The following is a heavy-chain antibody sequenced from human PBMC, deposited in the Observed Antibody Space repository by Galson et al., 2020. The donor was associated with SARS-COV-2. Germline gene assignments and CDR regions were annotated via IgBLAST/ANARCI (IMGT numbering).Heavy chain of an antibody. D-gene: IGHD3-22*01. CDR3: ARDILNYYDSSGSFYYYYGMDV. CDR2: INPSGGST. J-gene: IGHJ6*02. CDR1: GYTFTSYY. V-gene: IGHV1-46*01. Sequence: ASVKVSCKASGYTFTSYYMHWVRQAPGQGHEWMGIINPSGGSTSYAQKFQGRVTMTRDTSTSTVYMELSSLRSEDTAVYYCARDILNYYDSSGSFYYYYGMDVWGQGTTVTVSS.